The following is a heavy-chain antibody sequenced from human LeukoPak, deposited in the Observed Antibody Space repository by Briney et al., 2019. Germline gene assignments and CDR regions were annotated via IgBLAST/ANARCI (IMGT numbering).Heavy chain of an antibody. CDR2: IYPGDSDT. J-gene: IGHJ4*02. CDR1: GYSFTSYW. Sequence: GESLEISCKGSGYSFTSYWIGWVRQMPGKGLEWMGIIYPGDSDTRYSPSFQGQVTISADKSISTAYLKWGSLKASDTAMYYCSRHSAVTTGGVFGYWGQGTLVTVSS. CDR3: SRHSAVTTGGVFGY. D-gene: IGHD4-11*01. V-gene: IGHV5-51*01.